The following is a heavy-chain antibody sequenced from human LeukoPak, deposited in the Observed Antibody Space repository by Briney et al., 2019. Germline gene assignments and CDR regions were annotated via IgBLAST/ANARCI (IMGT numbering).Heavy chain of an antibody. V-gene: IGHV3-30*18. CDR1: GFTFSSYG. CDR3: ANRRMVVGQAGSGMDV. D-gene: IGHD3-22*01. Sequence: GGSLRLSCAASGFTFSSYGMHWVRQAPGKGLEWVAVISYDGSNKYYADSVKGRFTISRDNSKNTLYLQMNSLRAEDTAVYYCANRRMVVGQAGSGMDVWGQGTTVTVSS. CDR2: ISYDGSNK. J-gene: IGHJ6*02.